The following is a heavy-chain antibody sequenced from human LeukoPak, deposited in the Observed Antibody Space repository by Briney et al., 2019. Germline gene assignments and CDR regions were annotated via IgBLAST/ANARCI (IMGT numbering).Heavy chain of an antibody. J-gene: IGHJ6*03. CDR3: ARYCSSISCYGDYYYMDV. CDR1: DDSINTYY. V-gene: IGHV4-59*12. Sequence: SETLSLTCTVSDDSINTYYWSWIRQPPGKGLEWIGYIYHSGSTNYNPSLMGRVTISADKSKNQFSLKLRSVTAADTAVYYCARYCSSISCYGDYYYMDVWGKGTKVTVSS. D-gene: IGHD2-2*01. CDR2: IYHSGST.